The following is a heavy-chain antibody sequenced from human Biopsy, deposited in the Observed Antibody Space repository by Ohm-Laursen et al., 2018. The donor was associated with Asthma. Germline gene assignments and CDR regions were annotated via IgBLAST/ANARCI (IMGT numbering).Heavy chain of an antibody. Sequence: LRLSCTASGFTFSSYSMNWVRQAPGKGLEWVGYIYYIGSTYYNPSLKSRVAISLDTSKNQFSLKLSSVTAADTAVYFCARRGGVRRYFDYWGQGTLVTVSS. CDR1: GFTFSSYS. V-gene: IGHV4-30-4*08. D-gene: IGHD3-16*01. CDR3: ARRGGVRRYFDY. CDR2: IYYIGST. J-gene: IGHJ4*02.